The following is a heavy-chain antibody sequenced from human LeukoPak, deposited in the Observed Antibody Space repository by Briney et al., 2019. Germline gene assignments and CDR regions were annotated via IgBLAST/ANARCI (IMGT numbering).Heavy chain of an antibody. CDR3: TRGQFDDAFDI. J-gene: IGHJ3*02. Sequence: SGGSLRLSCAASGFTVSGDYMTWVRQAPGKGLEWVSLIYSDGGTYYADSVKGRFTISRDNSKNTLYLQMNSLRAEDTAVYCCTRGQFDDAFDIWGQGTMVTVSS. CDR1: GFTVSGDY. CDR2: IYSDGGT. D-gene: IGHD3-16*01. V-gene: IGHV3-53*01.